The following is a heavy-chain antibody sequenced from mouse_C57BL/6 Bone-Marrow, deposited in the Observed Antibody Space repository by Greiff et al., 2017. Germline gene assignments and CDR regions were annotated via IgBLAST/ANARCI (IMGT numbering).Heavy chain of an antibody. J-gene: IGHJ2*01. Sequence: EVQGVESGGGLVKPGGSLKLSCAASGFTFSSYAMSWVRQTPEKRLEWVATISDGGSYTYYPDNVKGRFTISRDNAKNTLYLQMSQLKSEDTAMYYCASLFPVDFDYWGQGTTLTVSS. CDR2: ISDGGSYT. D-gene: IGHD6-5*01. V-gene: IGHV5-4*01. CDR1: GFTFSSYA. CDR3: ASLFPVDFDY.